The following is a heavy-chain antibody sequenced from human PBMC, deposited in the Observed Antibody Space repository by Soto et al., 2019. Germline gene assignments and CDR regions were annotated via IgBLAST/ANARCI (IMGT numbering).Heavy chain of an antibody. V-gene: IGHV1-18*01. D-gene: IGHD3-22*01. CDR3: ARELNTESSAYYSFAF. CDR2: VSTNDDRT. CDR1: GNTFTPYV. J-gene: IGHJ4*02. Sequence: QVQMVQFGPEGKLPGASGKFSCKTSGNTFTPYVLAGRRQAPGQRPEWMGWVSTNDDRTNYARKFQGRVTMTTDRSTTTTSMELRSLGTDDTAVYYCARELNTESSAYYSFAFWGQGTLVTVSS.